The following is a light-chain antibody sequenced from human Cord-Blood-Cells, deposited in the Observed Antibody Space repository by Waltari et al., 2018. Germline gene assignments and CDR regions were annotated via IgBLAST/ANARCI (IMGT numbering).Light chain of an antibody. CDR1: SCYVAGYNY. J-gene: IGLJ3*02. CDR3: SSYAGSNKWV. Sequence: QSALTQPPSASGSPGQSVTISCSGPSCYVAGYNYVSWYPQHPGQAPKRMIYGVSKRPSGVAHRCSGSKSGQTAARTVSARQAEDEADYYGSSYAGSNKWVFGAGSKLTVL. V-gene: IGLV2-8*01. CDR2: GVS.